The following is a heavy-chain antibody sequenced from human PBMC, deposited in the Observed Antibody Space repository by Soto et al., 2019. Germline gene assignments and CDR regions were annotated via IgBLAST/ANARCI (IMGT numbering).Heavy chain of an antibody. V-gene: IGHV4-34*01. Sequence: SETLSLTCAVYGGSFSGYYWSWIRQPPGKGLEWIGEINHSGSTNYNPSLKSRVTISVDTSKNQFSLKLSSVTAADTAVYYCARGRVGLVTMVRGVIYYGMDGWGQGTTVTVSS. CDR3: ARGRVGLVTMVRGVIYYGMDG. J-gene: IGHJ6*02. D-gene: IGHD3-10*01. CDR1: GGSFSGYY. CDR2: INHSGST.